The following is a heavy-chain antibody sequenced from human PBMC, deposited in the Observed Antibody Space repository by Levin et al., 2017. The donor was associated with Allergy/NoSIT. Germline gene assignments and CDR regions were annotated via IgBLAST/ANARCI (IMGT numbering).Heavy chain of an antibody. CDR1: GGTFSSYA. CDR2: IIPIFGTA. D-gene: IGHD2-8*01. CDR3: AREYQCLGYCTNGGYYYYGMDV. J-gene: IGHJ6*02. Sequence: SVKVSCKASGGTFSSYAISWVRQAPGQGLEWMGGIIPIFGTANYAQKFQGRVTITADESTSTAYMELSSLRSEDTAVYYCAREYQCLGYCTNGGYYYYGMDVWGQGTTVTVSS. V-gene: IGHV1-69*13.